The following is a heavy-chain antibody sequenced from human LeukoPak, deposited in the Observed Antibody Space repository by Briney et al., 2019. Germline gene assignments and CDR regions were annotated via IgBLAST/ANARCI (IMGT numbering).Heavy chain of an antibody. J-gene: IGHJ3*02. CDR2: IIPLFGTT. CDR3: ARVGAGGVTTQNGAFDI. V-gene: IGHV1-69*06. D-gene: IGHD4-17*01. Sequence: ASVKVSCKASGGTFTYYAISWVRQAPGQGLEWMGGIIPLFGTTNYAQKFLGRVTITADKSTSTAYMELRSLRSDDTAVYYCARVGAGGVTTQNGAFDIWGQGTMVTVSS. CDR1: GGTFTYYA.